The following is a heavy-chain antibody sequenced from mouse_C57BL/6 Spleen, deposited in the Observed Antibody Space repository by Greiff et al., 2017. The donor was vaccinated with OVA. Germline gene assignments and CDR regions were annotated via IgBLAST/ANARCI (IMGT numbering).Heavy chain of an antibody. CDR1: GYTFTSYW. CDR2: IYPGNSDT. D-gene: IGHD4-1*01. Sequence: VHVKQSGTVLARPGASVKMSCKTSGYTFTSYWMHWVKQRPGQGLEWIGAIYPGNSDTSYNQKFKGKAKLTAVTSASTAYMELSSLTNEDSAVYYCTRAFWDGDYAMDYWGQGTSVTVSS. J-gene: IGHJ4*01. CDR3: TRAFWDGDYAMDY. V-gene: IGHV1-5*01.